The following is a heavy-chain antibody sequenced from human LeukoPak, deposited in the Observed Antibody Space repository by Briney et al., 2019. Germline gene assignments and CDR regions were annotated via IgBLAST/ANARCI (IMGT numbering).Heavy chain of an antibody. V-gene: IGHV3-21*01. Sequence: GGSLRLSCAASGFTFSSHTMNWVRQAPGKGLEWVSSISSSSTYIYYADSVKGRFTISRDNAKNSLYLQMNSLRAEDTAVYYCVRIPNSANFPNWFDPWGQGTLVTVSS. CDR3: VRIPNSANFPNWFDP. J-gene: IGHJ5*02. D-gene: IGHD2/OR15-2a*01. CDR2: ISSSSTYI. CDR1: GFTFSSHT.